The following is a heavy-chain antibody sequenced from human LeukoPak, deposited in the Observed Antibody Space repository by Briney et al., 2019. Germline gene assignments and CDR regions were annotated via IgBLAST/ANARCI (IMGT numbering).Heavy chain of an antibody. CDR2: IYYTGST. CDR1: GGSISTSYY. J-gene: IGHJ5*02. Sequence: PSETLSLTCTVSGGSISTSYYWGWIRQPPGKGLEWIGTIYYTGSTSYNPSLKSRVTISVDTSKSHFSLKLSSVTAADTALCLCARAWPVAGAGFLKDNWFDPWGQGTLVTVS. CDR3: ARAWPVAGAGFLKDNWFDP. V-gene: IGHV4-39*02. D-gene: IGHD6-19*01.